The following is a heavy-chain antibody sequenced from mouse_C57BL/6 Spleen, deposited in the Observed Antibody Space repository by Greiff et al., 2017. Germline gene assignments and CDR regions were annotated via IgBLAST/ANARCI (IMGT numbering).Heavy chain of an antibody. J-gene: IGHJ3*01. CDR1: GYTFTDYY. V-gene: IGHV1-26*01. CDR3: ARGTGDAWFAY. D-gene: IGHD4-1*01. CDR2: INPNNGGT. Sequence: EVQLQQSGPELVKPGASVKISCKASGYTFTDYYMNRVKQSHGKSLEWIGDINPNNGGTSYNQKFKGKATLTVDKSSSTAYMELRSLTSEDSAVYYCARGTGDAWFAYWGQGTLVTVSA.